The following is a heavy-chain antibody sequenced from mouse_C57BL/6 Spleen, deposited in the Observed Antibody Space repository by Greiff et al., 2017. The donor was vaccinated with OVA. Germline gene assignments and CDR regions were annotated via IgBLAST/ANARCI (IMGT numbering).Heavy chain of an antibody. Sequence: EVKLVESGGGLVKPGGSLKLSRAASGFTFSDYGMHWVRQAPEKGLEWVAYISSGSSTIYYADTVKGRFTISRDNAKNTLFLQMTSLRSEDTAMYYCARLLYYAMDYWGQGTSVTVSS. CDR2: ISSGSSTI. CDR3: ARLLYYAMDY. J-gene: IGHJ4*01. CDR1: GFTFSDYG. V-gene: IGHV5-17*01.